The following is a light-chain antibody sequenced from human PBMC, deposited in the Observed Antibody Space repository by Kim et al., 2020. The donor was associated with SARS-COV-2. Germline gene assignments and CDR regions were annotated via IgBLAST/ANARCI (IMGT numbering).Light chain of an antibody. CDR1: QSISSN. CDR3: QQYHYWPPYT. CDR2: AAS. Sequence: APGERAPLSCRASQSISSNLAWYQQKPGRAPRLLIYAASTRATGVPARFSGSGSATEFTLTISSLQSEDFAVYYCQQYHYWPPYTFGQGTKLEI. J-gene: IGKJ2*01. V-gene: IGKV3-15*01.